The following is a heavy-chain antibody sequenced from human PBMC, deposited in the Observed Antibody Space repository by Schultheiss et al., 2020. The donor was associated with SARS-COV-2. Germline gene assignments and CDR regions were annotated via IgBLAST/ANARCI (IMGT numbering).Heavy chain of an antibody. V-gene: IGHV3-21*05. CDR2: ISSSSSYT. J-gene: IGHJ4*02. CDR1: GFTFSSYG. Sequence: GGSLRLSCAASGFTFSSYGMHWVRQAPGKGLEWVSYISSSSSYTNYADSVKGRFTISRDNAKNSLYLQMNSLRAEDTAVYYCARDSGYSYGYGYWGQGTLVTVSS. CDR3: ARDSGYSYGYGY. D-gene: IGHD5-18*01.